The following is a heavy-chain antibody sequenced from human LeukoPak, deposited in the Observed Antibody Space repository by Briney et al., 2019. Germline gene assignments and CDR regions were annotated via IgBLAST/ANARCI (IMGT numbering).Heavy chain of an antibody. V-gene: IGHV3-30*01. D-gene: IGHD2-2*01. CDR1: GFTFSSYA. Sequence: GRSLRLSCAASGFTFSSYAMHWVRQATGKGLEWVAVISYDGSNKYYADSVKGRFTISRDNSKNTLYLQMNSLRAEDTAVYYCAREVVPAARYPYGMDVWGKGTTVTVSS. J-gene: IGHJ6*04. CDR2: ISYDGSNK. CDR3: AREVVPAARYPYGMDV.